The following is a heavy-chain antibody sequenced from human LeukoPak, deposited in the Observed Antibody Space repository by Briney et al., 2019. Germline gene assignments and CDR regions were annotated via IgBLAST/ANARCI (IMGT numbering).Heavy chain of an antibody. CDR3: AGYCSSTSCYEYYYYGMDV. V-gene: IGHV3-23*01. Sequence: GGSLRLSCAASGFTFSSYAMSWVRQAPGKGLEGVSAISGSGGSTYSADPVKGRFTISRDNSKNTLYLQMNSLRAEDTAVYYCAGYCSSTSCYEYYYYGMDVWGKGTTVTVSS. D-gene: IGHD2-2*01. CDR2: ISGSGGST. CDR1: GFTFSSYA. J-gene: IGHJ6*04.